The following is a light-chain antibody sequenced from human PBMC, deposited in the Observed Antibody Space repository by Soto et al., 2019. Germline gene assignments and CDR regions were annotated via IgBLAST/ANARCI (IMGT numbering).Light chain of an antibody. CDR1: SSDVGGYNY. CDR3: SSYTSSSSYV. Sequence: SALTQPASVSGSPGPSITISCTGTSSDVGGYNYVSWYQQHPRKAPKLMIYDVSNRPSGVSNRFSGSKSGNTASLTISGLQAEDEDDYYCSSYTSSSSYVFGTGTKLTVL. J-gene: IGLJ1*01. CDR2: DVS. V-gene: IGLV2-14*01.